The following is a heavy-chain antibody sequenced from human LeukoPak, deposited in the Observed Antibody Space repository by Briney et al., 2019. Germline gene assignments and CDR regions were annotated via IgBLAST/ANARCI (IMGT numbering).Heavy chain of an antibody. CDR2: ISSSSSYI. CDR3: ASDPVGGGYSGCYYYGMDV. Sequence: GGSLRLSCAASGFTFSSYSMNWVRQAPGKGLEWVSSISSSSSYIYYADSVKGRFTISRDNAKNSLYLQMNSLRAEDTAVYYCASDPVGGGYSGCYYYGMDVWGQGTTVTVSS. CDR1: GFTFSSYS. V-gene: IGHV3-21*01. J-gene: IGHJ6*02. D-gene: IGHD5-12*01.